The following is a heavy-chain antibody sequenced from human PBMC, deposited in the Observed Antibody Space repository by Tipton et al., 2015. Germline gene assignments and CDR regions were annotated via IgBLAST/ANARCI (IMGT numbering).Heavy chain of an antibody. CDR3: ACHDYDLLTRDYQTVDC. V-gene: IGHV4-38-2*01. D-gene: IGHD3-9*01. CDR2: ISHSGNT. J-gene: IGHJ4*02. Sequence: TLSLTCAVSAYSISTDYYWVWIRQPPGKGLEWIGPISHSGNTFYNPSLKSRVTISADTSKNQFSLRLSSVTAADTAVYYCACHDYDLLTRDYQTVDCWGQGTLVTVSS. CDR1: AYSISTDYY.